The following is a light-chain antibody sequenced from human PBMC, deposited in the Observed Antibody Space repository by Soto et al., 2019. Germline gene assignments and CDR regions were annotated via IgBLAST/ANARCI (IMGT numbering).Light chain of an antibody. Sequence: PSYLSASVGDRVTIACRASQGIRNDLGWYQQKPGKAHKRLIYAAPSLKSGVSYRFSGSGSGTEVTLTISSLQTEDFLTYYCLQHNIEPPTFGQGPRWIS. CDR3: LQHNIEPPT. V-gene: IGKV1-17*01. J-gene: IGKJ1*01. CDR1: QGIRND. CDR2: AAP.